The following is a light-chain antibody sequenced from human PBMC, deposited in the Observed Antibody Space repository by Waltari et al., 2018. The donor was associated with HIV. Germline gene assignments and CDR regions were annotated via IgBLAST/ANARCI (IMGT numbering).Light chain of an antibody. CDR1: QTVGLN. CDR2: GAS. Sequence: DILLTQSPSTLSVSPGVRGTLSCRASQTVGLNLAWYQQRPGQPPKLLVYGASIRASGVSSRFSGSGSGTEFTLTITSVRSEDFAMYFCQRYDVWPLTFGGGTNVDLK. J-gene: IGKJ4*01. CDR3: QRYDVWPLT. V-gene: IGKV3-15*01.